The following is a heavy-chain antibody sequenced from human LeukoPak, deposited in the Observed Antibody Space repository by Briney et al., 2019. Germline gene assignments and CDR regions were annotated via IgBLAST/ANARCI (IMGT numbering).Heavy chain of an antibody. D-gene: IGHD6-19*01. J-gene: IGHJ4*02. V-gene: IGHV3-30*02. CDR1: GFTFSSYG. CDR2: IRYVGSNK. CDR3: ATGYSSGWYGRLDY. Sequence: GGSLRLSCAASGFTFSSYGMHWVRQAPGKGLEWVAFIRYVGSNKYYADSVKARFTLSRDNSKNTMYLQMNTLRAEDTAVYYCATGYSSGWYGRLDYWGQGTLVTVSS.